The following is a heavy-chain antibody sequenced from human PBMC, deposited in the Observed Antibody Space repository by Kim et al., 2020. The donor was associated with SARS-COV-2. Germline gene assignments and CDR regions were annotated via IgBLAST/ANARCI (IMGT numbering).Heavy chain of an antibody. CDR2: INWNGGST. V-gene: IGHV3-20*01. J-gene: IGHJ4*02. CDR3: ARGTGYGWFGELYYFDY. CDR1: GFTFDDYG. D-gene: IGHD3-10*01. Sequence: GGSLRLSCAASGFTFDDYGMSWVRQAPGKGLEWVSGINWNGGSTGYADSVKGRFTISRDNAKNSLYLQMNSLRAEDTALYHCARGTGYGWFGELYYFDYWGQGTLVTVSS.